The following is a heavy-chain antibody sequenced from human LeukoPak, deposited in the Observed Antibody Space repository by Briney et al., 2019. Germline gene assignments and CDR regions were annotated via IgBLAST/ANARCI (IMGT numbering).Heavy chain of an antibody. V-gene: IGHV3-30*01. CDR1: GFTFSSYA. CDR2: ISYDGSNK. Sequence: GGSLRLSSAASGFTFSSYAMYWVRQAPGKGLEWVAVISYDGSNKYYADSVKGRFTISRDNSKNTLYLQMNSLRAEDTAVYYCARDPGPEYNWFDPWGQGTLVTVSS. J-gene: IGHJ5*02. CDR3: ARDPGPEYNWFDP.